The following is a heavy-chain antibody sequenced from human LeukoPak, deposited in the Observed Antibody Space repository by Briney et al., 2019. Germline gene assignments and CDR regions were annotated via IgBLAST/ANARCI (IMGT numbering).Heavy chain of an antibody. CDR1: GYTFTDYY. CDR2: INPNSGGT. Sequence: GASVKVSCKASGYTFTDYYMHWVRQAPGQGLEWMGWINPNSGGTNYEQKFRGRVTMTRDTSINTAYMELNRLRSDDTAVYFCARGVESAYNWFDPWGQGTLVTVSS. CDR3: ARGVESAYNWFDP. J-gene: IGHJ5*02. V-gene: IGHV1-2*02.